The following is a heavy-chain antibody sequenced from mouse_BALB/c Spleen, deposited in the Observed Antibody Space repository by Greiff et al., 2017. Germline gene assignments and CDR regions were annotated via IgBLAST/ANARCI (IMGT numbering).Heavy chain of an antibody. V-gene: IGHV3-6*02. Sequence: DVKLQESGPGLVKPSQSLSLTCSVTGYSITSGYYWNWIRQFPGNKLEWMGYISYDGSNNYNPSLKNRISITRDTSKNQFFLKLNSVTTEDTATYYCARVYDYDGYWGQGTTLTVSS. D-gene: IGHD2-4*01. CDR3: ARVYDYDGY. CDR2: ISYDGSN. CDR1: GYSITSGYY. J-gene: IGHJ2*01.